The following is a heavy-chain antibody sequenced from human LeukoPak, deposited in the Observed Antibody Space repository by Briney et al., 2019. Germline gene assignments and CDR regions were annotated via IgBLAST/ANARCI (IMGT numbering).Heavy chain of an antibody. J-gene: IGHJ4*02. V-gene: IGHV1-2*04. Sequence: ASVKVSCKASGYTFTGYYMHWMRQAPGQGLEWMGWINPNSGGTNYAQKFQGWVTMTRDTSISTAYMELSRLRSDDTAVYYCARGSVDTAMVTAPVDYWGQGTLVTVSS. D-gene: IGHD5-18*01. CDR1: GYTFTGYY. CDR3: ARGSVDTAMVTAPVDY. CDR2: INPNSGGT.